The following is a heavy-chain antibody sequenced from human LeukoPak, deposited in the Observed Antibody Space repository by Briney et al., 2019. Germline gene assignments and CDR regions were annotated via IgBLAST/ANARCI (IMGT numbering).Heavy chain of an antibody. CDR3: ARVGYYASGPFSYFDY. CDR2: ISYDGSNE. Sequence: GRSLRLSCAASGFTFSGYAMHWVRQAPGKGLEWVAVISYDGSNEYYADSVKGGFTISRDNSKNTLYLQMNSLSVEDTAVYYCARVGYYASGPFSYFDYWGQGTLVTVPS. V-gene: IGHV3-30-3*01. CDR1: GFTFSGYA. J-gene: IGHJ4*02. D-gene: IGHD3-10*01.